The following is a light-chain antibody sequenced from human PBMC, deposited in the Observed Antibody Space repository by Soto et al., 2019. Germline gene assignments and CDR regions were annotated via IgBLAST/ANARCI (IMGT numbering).Light chain of an antibody. Sequence: VVMTQSPGTLSVSPGESATLSCRASQSVKTNLAWYQQKVGQAPRLLIYGASTRAAGIPARFSASGSGTDFPLTISSLQSEDFAVYYCQQYDNWVTFGPGTKVDFK. J-gene: IGKJ3*01. V-gene: IGKV3-15*01. CDR2: GAS. CDR1: QSVKTN. CDR3: QQYDNWVT.